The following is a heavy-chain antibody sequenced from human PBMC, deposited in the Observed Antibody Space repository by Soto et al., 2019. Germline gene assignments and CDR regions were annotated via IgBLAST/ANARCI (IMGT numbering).Heavy chain of an antibody. CDR3: ARDPYYDSSGYLASYGMDV. J-gene: IGHJ6*02. V-gene: IGHV3-53*04. D-gene: IGHD3-22*01. CDR1: GFTVSSNY. Sequence: EVQLVESGGGLVQPGGSLRLSCAASGFTVSSNYMSWVRQAPGKGLEWVSVIYSGGSIYYADSVKGRFTISRHNSKNTLYLQMNSLRAEDTAVYYCARDPYYDSSGYLASYGMDVWGQGTTVTVSS. CDR2: IYSGGSI.